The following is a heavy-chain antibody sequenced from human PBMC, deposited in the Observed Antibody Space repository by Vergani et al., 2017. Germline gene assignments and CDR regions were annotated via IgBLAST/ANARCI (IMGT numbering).Heavy chain of an antibody. J-gene: IGHJ3*02. CDR2: IWYDGSNK. CDR1: GFTFSSYA. CDR3: ARLGHQFAFDI. Sequence: VQLLESGGGLVQPGGSLRLSCAASGFTFSSYAMSWVRQAPGKGLEWVAVIWYDGSNKYYADSVKGRFTISRDNSKNTLYLQMNSLRAEDTAVYYCARLGHQFAFDIWGQGTMVTVSS. V-gene: IGHV3-33*08.